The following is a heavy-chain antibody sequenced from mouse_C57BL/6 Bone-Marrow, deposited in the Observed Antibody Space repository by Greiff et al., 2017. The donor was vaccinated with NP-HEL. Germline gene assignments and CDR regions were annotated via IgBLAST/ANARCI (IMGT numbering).Heavy chain of an antibody. CDR2: INYDGSST. V-gene: IGHV5-16*01. Sequence: EVQLVESEGGLVQPGRSMKLSCTASGFTFSDYYMAWVRQVPEKGLEWVANINYDGSSTYYLDSLKSRFIISRDNAKNILYLQMSSLKSEDTATYYCARDDGYYPFAYWGQGTLVTVSA. J-gene: IGHJ3*01. CDR1: GFTFSDYY. CDR3: ARDDGYYPFAY. D-gene: IGHD2-3*01.